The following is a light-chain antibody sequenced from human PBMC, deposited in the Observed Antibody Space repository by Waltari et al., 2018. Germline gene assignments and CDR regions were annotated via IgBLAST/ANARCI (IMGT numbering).Light chain of an antibody. Sequence: DIQLTQSPSFLSASVRDRVTIPCRASQGISNYLAWYQQKPVKAPMLLIYSASTLQSGVPSRFSGSGSGTEFSLTISSLQPEDFATYYCQQLNSYPLTFGGGTKVEIK. CDR2: SAS. CDR1: QGISNY. J-gene: IGKJ4*01. CDR3: QQLNSYPLT. V-gene: IGKV1-9*01.